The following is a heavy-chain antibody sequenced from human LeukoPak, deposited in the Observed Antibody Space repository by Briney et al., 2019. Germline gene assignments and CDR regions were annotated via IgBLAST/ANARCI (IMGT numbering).Heavy chain of an antibody. V-gene: IGHV3-23*01. CDR2: ISGTGGTT. Sequence: PGGSLRLSCAASGFIFNSYAVSWVRQAPGKGREWVSTISGTGGTTYYADSVKGRFTISRDNPKNTLYLQMNSLRAEDTAVYYCAKHVWTSFWFFDYWGQGTLVTVSS. J-gene: IGHJ4*02. CDR1: GFIFNSYA. D-gene: IGHD3-16*01. CDR3: AKHVWTSFWFFDY.